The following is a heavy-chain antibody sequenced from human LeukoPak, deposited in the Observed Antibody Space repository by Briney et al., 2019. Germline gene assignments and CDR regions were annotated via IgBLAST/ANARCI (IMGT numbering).Heavy chain of an antibody. Sequence: SETLSLTCAVYGGSFSGYYWSWIRQPPGKGLEWIGEINHSGSTNYNPSLKSRVTISVDTSKNQFSLKLSSVTAADTAVYYCARDGEPRLDWYFDLWGRGTLVTVSS. CDR1: GGSFSGYY. CDR2: INHSGST. CDR3: ARDGEPRLDWYFDL. J-gene: IGHJ2*01. V-gene: IGHV4-34*01. D-gene: IGHD2-21*01.